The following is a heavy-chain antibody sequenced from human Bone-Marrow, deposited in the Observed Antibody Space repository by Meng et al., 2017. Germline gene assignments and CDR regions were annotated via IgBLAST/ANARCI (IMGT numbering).Heavy chain of an antibody. Sequence: SETLSLTCTVSGGSISSYYWSWIRQPPGKGLEWIGYIYYSGSTNYNPSLKSRVTISVDTSKNQFSLKLSSVTAADTAVYYCARSPKSRDYYGSGSYYSRFDPWGQGTLVTSPQ. CDR2: IYYSGST. CDR3: ARSPKSRDYYGSGSYYSRFDP. CDR1: GGSISSYY. D-gene: IGHD3-10*01. J-gene: IGHJ5*02. V-gene: IGHV4-59*01.